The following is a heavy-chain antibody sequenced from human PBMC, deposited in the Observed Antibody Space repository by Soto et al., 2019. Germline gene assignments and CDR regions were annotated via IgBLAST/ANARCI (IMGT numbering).Heavy chain of an antibody. D-gene: IGHD4-17*01. CDR2: TRNKANSYTT. V-gene: IGHV3-72*01. J-gene: IGHJ6*02. Sequence: EVQLVESGGGLVQPGGSLRLSCAASGFTFSDHYMDWVRQAPGKGLEWVGRTRNKANSYTTEYAASVKGRFTISRDDSKNSLYLQMNSLKTEDTAVYYCARAPDYGNYYYYYGMDVWGQGTTVTVSS. CDR3: ARAPDYGNYYYYYGMDV. CDR1: GFTFSDHY.